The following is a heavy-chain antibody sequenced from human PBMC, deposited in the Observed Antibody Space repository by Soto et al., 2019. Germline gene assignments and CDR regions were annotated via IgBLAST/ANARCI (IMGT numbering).Heavy chain of an antibody. CDR3: ARDQRTSVTSGDGLDI. CDR1: GFNFSPYT. J-gene: IGHJ3*02. Sequence: EAQLVESGGGLVKPGRSLRLSCVASGFNFSPYTMNWVRQAPGKGLEWISSISSGSGGFIFYADSVKGRFTISRDNDKTSLYLQMSSLRADDTAVYYCARDQRTSVTSGDGLDIWGQGTMVTVSS. D-gene: IGHD4-17*01. V-gene: IGHV3-21*01. CDR2: ISSGSGGFI.